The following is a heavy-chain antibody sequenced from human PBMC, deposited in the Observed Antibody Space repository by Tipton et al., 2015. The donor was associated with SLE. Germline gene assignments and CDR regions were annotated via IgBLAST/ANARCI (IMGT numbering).Heavy chain of an antibody. CDR2: IYHSGST. D-gene: IGHD2-2*01. CDR3: ARGAMRDFDY. Sequence: TLSLTCTVSGYSISSGYYWGWIRQPPGKGLEWIGSIYHSGSTYYNPSLKSRVTISVDTPKNQFSLKLSSVTAADTAVYYCARGAMRDFDYWGQGTLVTVSS. J-gene: IGHJ4*02. V-gene: IGHV4-38-2*02. CDR1: GYSISSGYY.